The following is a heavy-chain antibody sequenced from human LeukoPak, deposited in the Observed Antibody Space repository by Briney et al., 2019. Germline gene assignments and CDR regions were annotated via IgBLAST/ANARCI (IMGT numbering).Heavy chain of an antibody. CDR2: IYYSGST. CDR3: ARDQVVPAATYYYYYGMDV. CDR1: GGSISSGGYY. D-gene: IGHD2-2*01. J-gene: IGHJ6*02. V-gene: IGHV4-31*03. Sequence: SETLSLTCTVSGGSISSGGYYWSRIRQHPGTGLEWIAYIYYSGSTYYNPSLESRVTISVDTSKNQFSLQLSSVTAADTAVYYCARDQVVPAATYYYYYGMDVWGQGPTVTVSS.